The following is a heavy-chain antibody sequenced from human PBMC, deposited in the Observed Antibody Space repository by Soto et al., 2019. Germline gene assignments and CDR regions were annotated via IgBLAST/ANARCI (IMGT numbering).Heavy chain of an antibody. D-gene: IGHD6-13*01. CDR2: ISSSGSTI. CDR1: GFTFSSYE. CDR3: ARWKSSSWYEPAY. V-gene: IGHV3-48*03. Sequence: EVQLVESGGGLAQPGGSLRLSCAASGFTFSSYEMNWVRQAPGKGLEWVSYISSSGSTIYYADSVKGRFTISRDNAKNSLYLQMNRLRAEDTAVYYCARWKSSSWYEPAYWGQGTLVTVSS. J-gene: IGHJ4*02.